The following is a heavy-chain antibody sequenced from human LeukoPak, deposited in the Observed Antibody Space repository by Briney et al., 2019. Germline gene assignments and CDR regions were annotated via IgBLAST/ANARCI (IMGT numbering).Heavy chain of an antibody. D-gene: IGHD5-18*01. V-gene: IGHV3-30-3*01. CDR1: GFTYSSHN. CDR2: VSSDGSNK. CDR3: ARDQGYSYGHSFDY. J-gene: IGHJ4*02. Sequence: GSLRLSCAASGFTYSSHNMHWVRQAPGKGLEWVALVSSDGSNKYYADSVKGRFTISRDNSKNTLYLQMNSLRAEDTAVYYCARDQGYSYGHSFDYWGQGTLVTVSS.